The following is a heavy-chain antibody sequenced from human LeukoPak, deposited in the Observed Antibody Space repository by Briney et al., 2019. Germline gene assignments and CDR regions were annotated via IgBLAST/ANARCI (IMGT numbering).Heavy chain of an antibody. Sequence: PGGSLRLSCAASGFIFRSYWMVWVRQAPGKGLEWLASIDEHGFKTYYAASVTGRFTISKDTAKNSLDLQMNSLRAEDTAVYYCARGNLIAARLNWFDPWGQGTLVTVSS. D-gene: IGHD6-6*01. CDR1: GFIFRSYW. J-gene: IGHJ5*02. V-gene: IGHV3-7*03. CDR3: ARGNLIAARLNWFDP. CDR2: IDEHGFKT.